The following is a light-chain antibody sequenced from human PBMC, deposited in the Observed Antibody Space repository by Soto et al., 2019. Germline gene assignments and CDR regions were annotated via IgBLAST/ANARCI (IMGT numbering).Light chain of an antibody. CDR3: HHYGSSVT. Sequence: EIVLTQSPGTLSLSPGERVTLSCRASQSIRRHYLDWYQQKPGQAPRLLISGTHNRAPGISARFSGSESGTDFTLSISGLEPEAFAVYYCHHYGSSVTLGQGTKVVSK. CDR2: GTH. J-gene: IGKJ1*01. CDR1: QSIRRHY. V-gene: IGKV3-20*01.